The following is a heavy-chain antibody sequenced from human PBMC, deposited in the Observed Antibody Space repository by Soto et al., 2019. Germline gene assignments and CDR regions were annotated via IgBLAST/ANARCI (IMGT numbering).Heavy chain of an antibody. J-gene: IGHJ4*02. D-gene: IGHD3-9*01. CDR3: AKISLPLTGPDY. CDR1: GFTFSSYG. V-gene: IGHV3-30*18. CDR2: ISYDGSNK. Sequence: PGGSLRLSCAASGFTFSSYGMHWVRQAPGKGLEWVAVISYDGSNKYYADSVKGRFTISRDNSKNTLYLQMNSLRAEDTAVYYCAKISLPLTGPDYWGQGTMVTVS.